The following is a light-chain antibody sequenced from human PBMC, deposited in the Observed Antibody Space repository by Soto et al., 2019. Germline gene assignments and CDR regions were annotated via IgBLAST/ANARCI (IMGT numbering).Light chain of an antibody. V-gene: IGKV3-15*01. Sequence: EIVMTQSPATLSVSPGERATLSCRASQSVSSNLAWYQQIPGQAPRLLIYGASTRATGIPARFSGSGSGTDFTLTISSLQSEDFAVYYCQQRAKWPSTFGPGTKVEMK. CDR2: GAS. CDR3: QQRAKWPST. J-gene: IGKJ2*02. CDR1: QSVSSN.